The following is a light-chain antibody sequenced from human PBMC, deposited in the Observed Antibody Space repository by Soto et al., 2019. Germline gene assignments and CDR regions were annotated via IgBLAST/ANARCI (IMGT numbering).Light chain of an antibody. CDR1: TSDVGGYNY. V-gene: IGLV2-8*01. Sequence: QSVLTQPPSASGSPGQSVTIACTGTTSDVGGYNYVSWYQQHPGKAPKLMIYEVSKRPSGVPDRFSGSKSGNTASLTVSGLQLEDEADYYCSSYAGSNNFEVFGGGTKLTVL. CDR2: EVS. J-gene: IGLJ2*01. CDR3: SSYAGSNNFEV.